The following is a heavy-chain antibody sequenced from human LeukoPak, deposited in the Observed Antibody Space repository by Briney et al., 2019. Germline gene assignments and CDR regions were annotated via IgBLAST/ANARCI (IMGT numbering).Heavy chain of an antibody. J-gene: IGHJ4*02. CDR1: GVSISSYY. V-gene: IGHV4-59*01. CDR2: IHYSGST. Sequence: PSETLSLTCTVSGVSISSYYWSWIRQPPGKGLEWIGYIHYSGSTNYNPSLKSRITISVATSKNQFSLRLSSVTAADTAVYYCASNPYYYDSSGYYAYWGQGTLVTVSS. CDR3: ASNPYYYDSSGYYAY. D-gene: IGHD3-22*01.